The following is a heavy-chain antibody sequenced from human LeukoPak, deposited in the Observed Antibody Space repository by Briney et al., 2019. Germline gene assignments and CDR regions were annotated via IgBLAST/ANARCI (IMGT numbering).Heavy chain of an antibody. Sequence: ASVKVSCKASGYTFTSYGISWVRQAPGQGLEWMGWISAYNGNTNYAQKLQGRVTMTTDTSTSTAYMELRSLRSEDTAVYYCATQELLYCSGGSCSFDYWGQGTLVTVSS. V-gene: IGHV1-18*01. CDR1: GYTFTSYG. J-gene: IGHJ4*02. CDR3: ATQELLYCSGGSCSFDY. D-gene: IGHD2-15*01. CDR2: ISAYNGNT.